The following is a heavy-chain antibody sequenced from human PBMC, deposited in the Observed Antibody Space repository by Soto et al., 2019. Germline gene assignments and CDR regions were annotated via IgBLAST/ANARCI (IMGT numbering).Heavy chain of an antibody. Sequence: GGSLRLSCAASGFTFSSYWMHWVRQAPGKGLVWVSRINSDGSSTSYADSVKGRFTISRDNAKNTLYLQMNSLRAEDTAVYYCARSNSGGYGYYYYMDVWGKGTTVTVSS. J-gene: IGHJ6*03. CDR2: INSDGSST. V-gene: IGHV3-74*01. CDR3: ARSNSGGYGYYYYMDV. D-gene: IGHD3-16*01. CDR1: GFTFSSYW.